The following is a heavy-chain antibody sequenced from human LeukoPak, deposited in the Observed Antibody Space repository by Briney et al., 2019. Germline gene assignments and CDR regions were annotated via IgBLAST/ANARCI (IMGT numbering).Heavy chain of an antibody. V-gene: IGHV3-13*05. Sequence: GGSLRLSCTASGFTFSSYDMHWVRQATGKGLEWVSAIGTAGDPYYPGSVKGRFTISRENAKNSLYLQMNSLRAGDTALYYRAIVHSNDEGIAVADTGEYYFDYWGQGTLVTVSS. J-gene: IGHJ4*02. CDR1: GFTFSSYD. D-gene: IGHD6-19*01. CDR3: AIVHSNDEGIAVADTGEYYFDY. CDR2: IGTAGDP.